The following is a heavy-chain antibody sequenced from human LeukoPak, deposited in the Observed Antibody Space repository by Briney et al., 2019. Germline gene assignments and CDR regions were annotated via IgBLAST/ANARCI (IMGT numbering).Heavy chain of an antibody. D-gene: IGHD6-19*01. J-gene: IGHJ4*02. V-gene: IGHV3-64*01. Sequence: GSLRLSCAASGFTFSIYAMHWVRQAPGKGLEYVAAISDQGGSTYYANSVKGRFTISKDNSKNTLYLQMGSLRPDDTAVYHCARVDSTGWDDALDYWGQGTLVTVSS. CDR2: ISDQGGST. CDR3: ARVDSTGWDDALDY. CDR1: GFTFSIYA.